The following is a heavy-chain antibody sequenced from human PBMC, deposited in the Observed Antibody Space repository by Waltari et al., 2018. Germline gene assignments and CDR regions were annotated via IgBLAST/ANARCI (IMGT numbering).Heavy chain of an antibody. CDR2: LWFEGGDE. CDR1: GFSLRHYG. V-gene: IGHV3-30*18. CDR3: AKDAFGNTYMDH. J-gene: IGHJ4*02. D-gene: IGHD3-16*01. Sequence: QLQLVASGGGVVQPGMSLRLSSAASGFSLRHYGMHWVRQAPGRGLEWVALLWFEGGDEYYADSVRGRFTISRDNSKNLLYLHMDSLRVDDTAVYYCAKDAFGNTYMDHWGQGTLVTVSS.